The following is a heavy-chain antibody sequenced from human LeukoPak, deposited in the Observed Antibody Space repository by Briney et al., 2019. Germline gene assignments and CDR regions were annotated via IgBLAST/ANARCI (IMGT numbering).Heavy chain of an antibody. V-gene: IGHV3-53*01. CDR2: IYSGGST. CDR3: ARGGFGGFDY. D-gene: IGHD3-10*01. CDR1: GFTVSNKY. J-gene: IGHJ4*02. Sequence: GGSLRLSCAASGFTVSNKYMTWVRQAPGKGLECVSVIYSGGSTYYADSVKGRFTISRDVSKNTVHLQMNSLRAEDTAVYYCARGGFGGFDYWGQGTLVTVSS.